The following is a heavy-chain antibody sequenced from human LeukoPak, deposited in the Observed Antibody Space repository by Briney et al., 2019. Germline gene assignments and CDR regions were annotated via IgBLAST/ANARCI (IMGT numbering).Heavy chain of an antibody. V-gene: IGHV3-23*01. CDR1: GFRFSTYA. D-gene: IGHD1-26*01. CDR3: AKSGGSYFSTLDS. Sequence: GGSLRLSCAASGFRFSTYAVSWVRQAPGKGLEWVAGISGTGDSTFYADSVKGRFTISRDNSKNTLYLQMNSLRADDTALYYCAKSGGSYFSTLDSWGQGTLVTVSS. CDR2: ISGTGDST. J-gene: IGHJ4*02.